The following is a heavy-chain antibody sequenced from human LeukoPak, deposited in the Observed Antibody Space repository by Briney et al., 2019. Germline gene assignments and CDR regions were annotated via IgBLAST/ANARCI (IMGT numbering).Heavy chain of an antibody. CDR3: ARDKDYYDSSGYYYIDY. V-gene: IGHV1-46*01. J-gene: IGHJ4*02. D-gene: IGHD3-22*01. Sequence: GASVKVSCKASGYTFTSYYMHWVRQAPGQGLEWMGIINPSGGSTSYAQKFQGRVTMTRYTSTSTVYMELSSLRSEDTAVYYCARDKDYYDSSGYYYIDYWGQGTLVTVSS. CDR1: GYTFTSYY. CDR2: INPSGGST.